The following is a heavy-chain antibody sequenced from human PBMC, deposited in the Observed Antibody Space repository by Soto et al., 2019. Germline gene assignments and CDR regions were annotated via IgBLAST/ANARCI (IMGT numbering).Heavy chain of an antibody. CDR3: ARDRGSFVYGSGP. Sequence: QVQLQESGPGLVKPSETLSLTCTVSGGSISDSYWSWIRQSAGKGLEWIGRIYSTGSTSYSPSFSSRVTLSVDRSKAQFSLKLRSVIAADTAIYYCARDRGSFVYGSGPWGQGTQVTVSS. J-gene: IGHJ5*02. CDR2: IYSTGST. CDR1: GGSISDSY. V-gene: IGHV4-4*07. D-gene: IGHD3-10*01.